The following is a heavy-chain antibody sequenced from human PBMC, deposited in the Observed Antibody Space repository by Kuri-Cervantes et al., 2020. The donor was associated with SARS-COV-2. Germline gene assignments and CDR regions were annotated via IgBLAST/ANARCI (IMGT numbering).Heavy chain of an antibody. CDR2: VYVSGTT. CDR3: ARDRKTVGWYFDL. D-gene: IGHD4-11*01. J-gene: IGHJ2*01. CDR1: GGSISSASYH. V-gene: IGHV4-61*02. Sequence: SETLSLTCTVSGGSISSASYHWNWIRQPAGKRLEWIGRVYVSGTTSYNPSLKSRLTISTDTSRNQFSLRLNSVTAADTAVYYCARDRKTVGWYFDLWDCGTLVTVSS.